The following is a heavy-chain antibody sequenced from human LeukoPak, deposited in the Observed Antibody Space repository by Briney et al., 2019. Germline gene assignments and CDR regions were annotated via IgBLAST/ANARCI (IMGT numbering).Heavy chain of an antibody. Sequence: GSLRLSCTASGLTFSIYWMSWVRQAPGKGLEWVANIKQDGSEKYYVDSVKGRFTISRDNAKNSLSLQMNSLRAEDTAVYYCARLDYCSSSNCFYGMDVWGQGTTVTVSS. CDR1: GLTFSIYW. V-gene: IGHV3-7*01. D-gene: IGHD2-2*01. CDR3: ARLDYCSSSNCFYGMDV. J-gene: IGHJ6*02. CDR2: IKQDGSEK.